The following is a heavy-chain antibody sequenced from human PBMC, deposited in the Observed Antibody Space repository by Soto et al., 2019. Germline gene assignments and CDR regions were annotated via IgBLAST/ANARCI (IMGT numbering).Heavy chain of an antibody. CDR1: GYIFVNYG. CDR3: VMVDNYVTPTPQDV. V-gene: IGHV1-18*01. CDR2: ISPYTGNT. D-gene: IGHD3-16*01. J-gene: IGHJ6*02. Sequence: QVQLVQSGDEVKKPGASVKVSCKASGYIFVNYGIAWVRQAPGQGLEWMGWISPYTGNTHSASKVQGRLTMTTDTXXNTAYMAMGSLTSDHTAVYYCVMVDNYVTPTPQDVWVQGTTVTVSS.